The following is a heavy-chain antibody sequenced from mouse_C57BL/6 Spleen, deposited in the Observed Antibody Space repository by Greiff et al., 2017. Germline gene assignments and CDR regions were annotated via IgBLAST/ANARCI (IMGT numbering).Heavy chain of an antibody. CDR3: TREGAYYFDY. CDR2: IYPGNSDT. CDR1: GYTFTSYW. V-gene: IGHV1-5*01. J-gene: IGHJ2*01. Sequence: VQLQQSGTVLARPGASVKMSCKTSGYTFTSYWMHWVKQRPGRGLEWIGAIYPGNSDTSYNQKFKGKDKLTAVTSASTAYMELSSLTNEDSAVYYCTREGAYYFDYWGQGTTLTVSS.